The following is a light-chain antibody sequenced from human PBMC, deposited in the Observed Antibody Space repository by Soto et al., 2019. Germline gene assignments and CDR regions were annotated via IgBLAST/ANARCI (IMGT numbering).Light chain of an antibody. CDR1: QSIATY. Sequence: DIQMTQSPSALSASVGDRVTITCRASQSIATYLNWYQQKPGRAPNLLIYAAFTLQSGAPSRFSGSGSGTDFTLTITTLQPEDFATYYCQQSYSTPRTFGQGTNLEI. V-gene: IGKV1-39*01. CDR3: QQSYSTPRT. J-gene: IGKJ2*01. CDR2: AAF.